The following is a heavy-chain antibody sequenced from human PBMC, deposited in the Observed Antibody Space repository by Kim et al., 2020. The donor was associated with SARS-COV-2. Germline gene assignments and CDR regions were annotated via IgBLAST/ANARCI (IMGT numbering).Heavy chain of an antibody. CDR1: GYTFTSYG. CDR2: ISAYNGNT. CDR3: ARGSDYYDSSGYYQSDY. Sequence: ASVKVSCKASGYTFTSYGISWVRQAPGQGLEWMGWISAYNGNTNYAQKLQGRVTMTTDTSTSTAYMELRSLRSDDTAVYYCARGSDYYDSSGYYQSDYWGQGTLVTVSS. D-gene: IGHD3-22*01. J-gene: IGHJ4*02. V-gene: IGHV1-18*01.